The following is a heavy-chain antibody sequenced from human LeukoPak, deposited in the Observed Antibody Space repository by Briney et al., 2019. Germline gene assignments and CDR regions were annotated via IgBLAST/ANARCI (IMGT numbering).Heavy chain of an antibody. V-gene: IGHV3-23*01. D-gene: IGHD3-10*01. CDR2: ISGSGGST. Sequence: GGSLRLSCAASGFTFSSYAMSWVCQAPGKGLEWVSAISGSGGSTYYADSVKGRFTISRDNSKNTLYLQMNSLRAEDTAVYYCAKEYVLLWFGELFPFDYWGQGTLVTVSS. J-gene: IGHJ4*02. CDR1: GFTFSSYA. CDR3: AKEYVLLWFGELFPFDY.